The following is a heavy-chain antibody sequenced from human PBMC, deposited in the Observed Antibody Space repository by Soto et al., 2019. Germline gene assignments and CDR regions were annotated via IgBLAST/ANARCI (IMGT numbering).Heavy chain of an antibody. J-gene: IGHJ4*02. Sequence: PSETLSLTCTVSGGSISSGGYYWSWIRQHPGKGLEWIGYIYYSGSTNYNPSLKSRVTISVDTSKNQFSLKLSSVTTAGTALYYCATGRVLYGSEYWGQGTLVTSPQ. CDR3: ATGRVLYGSEY. V-gene: IGHV4-61*08. CDR2: IYYSGST. CDR1: GGSISSGGYY. D-gene: IGHD3-10*01.